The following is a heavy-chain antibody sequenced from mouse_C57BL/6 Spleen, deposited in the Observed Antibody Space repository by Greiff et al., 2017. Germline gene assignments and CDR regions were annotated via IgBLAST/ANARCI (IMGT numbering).Heavy chain of an antibody. Sequence: VQLQQPGAELVRPGTSVKMSCKASGYTFTTYWIGWAKQRPGQGLEWIGDIYPGGGYTNYNEKFKGKSTLTADKSSSTAYMQVSSLTSDDAAIYDSARISRGYFDVWGTGTTVTVSS. J-gene: IGHJ1*03. CDR2: IYPGGGYT. CDR3: ARISRGYFDV. CDR1: GYTFTTYW. V-gene: IGHV1-63*01.